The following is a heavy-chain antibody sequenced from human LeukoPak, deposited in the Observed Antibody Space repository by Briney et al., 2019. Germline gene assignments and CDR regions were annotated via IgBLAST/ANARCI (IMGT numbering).Heavy chain of an antibody. CDR3: AKDLTSTPYYYGSGSVYAN. CDR2: ISSSSSYI. Sequence: GGSLRLSCAASGFTFSSYSMNWVRQAPGKGLEWVSSISSSSSYIYYADSVKGRFTISRDNSKNTLYLQMNSLRAEDTAVYYCAKDLTSTPYYYGSGSVYANWGQGTLVTVSS. CDR1: GFTFSSYS. V-gene: IGHV3-21*04. D-gene: IGHD3-10*01. J-gene: IGHJ4*02.